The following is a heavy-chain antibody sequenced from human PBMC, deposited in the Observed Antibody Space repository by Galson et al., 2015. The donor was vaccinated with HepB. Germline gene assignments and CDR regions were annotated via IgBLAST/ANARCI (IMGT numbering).Heavy chain of an antibody. CDR2: IDWDDDK. Sequence: PALVKPTPTLTLTCTFSGFSPSTSGMRVSWIRQPPGKALEWLARIDWDDDKFYSTSLRTRLTISKDTSKNQVVLTMTNMDPVDTATYYCARMIDSSGYHNFDYWGQGTLVTVSS. CDR1: GFSPSTSGMR. CDR3: ARMIDSSGYHNFDY. J-gene: IGHJ4*02. V-gene: IGHV2-70*04. D-gene: IGHD3-22*01.